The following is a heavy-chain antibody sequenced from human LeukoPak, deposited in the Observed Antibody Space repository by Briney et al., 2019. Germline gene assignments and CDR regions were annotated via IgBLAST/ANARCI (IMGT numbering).Heavy chain of an antibody. V-gene: IGHV3-7*01. J-gene: IGHJ4*02. CDR2: IKQDGSEK. CDR1: GFTFSSYW. D-gene: IGHD1-26*01. CDR3: ARVETVVGIPFYFDY. Sequence: PGGSLRLSCAASGFTFSSYWMSWVRQAPGKGLEWVANIKQDGSEKYYVDSVKGRFTISRDNAKNSLYLQMNSLRAEDTAVYYCARVETVVGIPFYFDYWGQGTLVTVSS.